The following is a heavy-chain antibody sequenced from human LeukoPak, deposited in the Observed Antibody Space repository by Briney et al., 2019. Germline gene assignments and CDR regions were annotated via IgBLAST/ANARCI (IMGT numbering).Heavy chain of an antibody. Sequence: PGGSLRLSCAASGFTFSSYAMNWVGQAPGKGLGLVSTISGCGGSKHYADSVEGRFTISRDNSKNTVYLQMNSLRAEDTAIYYCAKLTSASGAYGVDVWGQGTTVTVSS. CDR3: AKLTSASGAYGVDV. V-gene: IGHV3-23*01. J-gene: IGHJ6*02. D-gene: IGHD3-10*01. CDR2: ISGCGGSK. CDR1: GFTFSSYA.